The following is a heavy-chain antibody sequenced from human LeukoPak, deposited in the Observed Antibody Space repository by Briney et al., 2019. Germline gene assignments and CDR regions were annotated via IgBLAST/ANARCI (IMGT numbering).Heavy chain of an antibody. J-gene: IGHJ6*02. CDR3: ARAITIFGVVNYYYYGMDV. CDR2: IYYSGST. Sequence: SETLSLTCTVSGGSISSYYWSWIRQPPGKGPEWIGYIYYSGSTNYNPSLKSRVTISVDTSKNQFSLKLSSVTAADTAVYYCARAITIFGVVNYYYYGMDVWGQGTTVTVSS. V-gene: IGHV4-59*01. D-gene: IGHD3-3*01. CDR1: GGSISSYY.